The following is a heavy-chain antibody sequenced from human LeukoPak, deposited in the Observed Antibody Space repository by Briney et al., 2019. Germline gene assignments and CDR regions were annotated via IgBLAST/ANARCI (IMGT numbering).Heavy chain of an antibody. CDR3: AKGSVKRNYCSGGSCYSSDY. V-gene: IGHV3-23*01. Sequence: QSGGSLRLSCAASGFTFSSYAMSWVRQAPGKGLEWVSAISGSGGSTYYADSVKGRFTISRDNSKNTLYPQMNSLRAEDTAVYYCAKGSVKRNYCSGGSCYSSDYWGQGTLVTVSS. CDR2: ISGSGGST. J-gene: IGHJ4*02. D-gene: IGHD2-15*01. CDR1: GFTFSSYA.